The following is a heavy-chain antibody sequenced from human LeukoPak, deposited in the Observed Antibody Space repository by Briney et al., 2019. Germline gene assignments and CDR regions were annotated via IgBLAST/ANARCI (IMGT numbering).Heavy chain of an antibody. V-gene: IGHV1-8*01. Sequence: ASVKVSCKASGYTFTSYDINWVRQATGQGLEWMGWMNPNSGNTGYAQKFQGRVTMTRNTSISTAYMELSSLRPEDTAVYYCASSRITMVRGYNWFDPWGQGTLVTVSS. CDR3: ASSRITMVRGYNWFDP. CDR1: GYTFTSYD. J-gene: IGHJ5*02. CDR2: MNPNSGNT. D-gene: IGHD3-10*01.